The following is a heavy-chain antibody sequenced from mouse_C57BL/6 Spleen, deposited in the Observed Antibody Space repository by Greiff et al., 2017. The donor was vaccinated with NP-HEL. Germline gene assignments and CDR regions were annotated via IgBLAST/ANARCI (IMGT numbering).Heavy chain of an antibody. Sequence: EVQLQQSGAELVRPGASVKLSCTASGFNIKDDYMHWVKQRPEQGLEWIGWIDPENGDTEYASKFQGKATITADTSSNTAYLQLSSLTSEDTAVYYCRGGYDGGYFDVWGTGTTVTVSS. J-gene: IGHJ1*03. CDR1: GFNIKDDY. V-gene: IGHV14-4*01. CDR2: IDPENGDT. D-gene: IGHD2-2*01. CDR3: RGGYDGGYFDV.